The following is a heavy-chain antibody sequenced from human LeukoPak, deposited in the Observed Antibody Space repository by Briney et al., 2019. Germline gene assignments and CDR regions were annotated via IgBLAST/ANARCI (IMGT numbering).Heavy chain of an antibody. D-gene: IGHD2-15*01. Sequence: SDTLSLTCTVSGGSISTYYWSWIRQPPGKGLEWIGYIYYSGSTNYNPSLQSRVTISVDSSKTRLSLKLNSVTAADTAVYYWARAYCSGGSCYSSRGMFDPWGQGTLVTVSS. CDR2: IYYSGST. CDR1: GGSISTYY. CDR3: ARAYCSGGSCYSSRGMFDP. J-gene: IGHJ5*02. V-gene: IGHV4-59*07.